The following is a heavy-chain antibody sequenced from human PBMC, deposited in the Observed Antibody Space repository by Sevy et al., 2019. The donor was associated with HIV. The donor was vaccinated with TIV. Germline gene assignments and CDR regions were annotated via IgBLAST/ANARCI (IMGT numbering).Heavy chain of an antibody. D-gene: IGHD2-15*01. Sequence: NHRASVKVSCKISGYTFTTYRITWVRQAPGQGLEWMGWISPHNGDTDYAQKLQDRITMITDTSTTTVYMELTSLRSDDTAVYYCARAYCSGGRCYSLAYWGQGTLVTVSS. V-gene: IGHV1-18*01. CDR1: GYTFTTYR. CDR3: ARAYCSGGRCYSLAY. CDR2: ISPHNGDT. J-gene: IGHJ4*02.